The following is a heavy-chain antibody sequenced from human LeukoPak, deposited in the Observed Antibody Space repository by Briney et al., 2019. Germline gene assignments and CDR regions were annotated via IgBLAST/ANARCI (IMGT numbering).Heavy chain of an antibody. CDR1: GFTFSSYA. V-gene: IGHV3-23*01. CDR2: VSGSGGST. Sequence: GGSLRLSCAASGFTFSSYAMGWVRQAPGKGLEWVSTVSGSGGSTYYADSVKGRFTISRDNSKNTLYLQMNSLRAEDTAVYYCASPTSWSYYYYGVDVWGQGTTVTVSS. J-gene: IGHJ6*02. CDR3: ASPTSWSYYYYGVDV.